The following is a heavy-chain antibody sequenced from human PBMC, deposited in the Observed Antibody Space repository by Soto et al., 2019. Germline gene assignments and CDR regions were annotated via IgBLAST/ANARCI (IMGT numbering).Heavy chain of an antibody. Sequence: QVQLVQSGGAVREPGASVKVSCKASGYTFTSYAITWVRQAPGQGLEWMGWISGYNGNTKYAQKFQGRVIMTTDTSTSTAYMELRSLRSEDTAVYYCAAGVEVQAYWSLDYWGQGTLVIVSS. CDR2: ISGYNGNT. CDR1: GYTFTSYA. V-gene: IGHV1-18*01. J-gene: IGHJ4*02. D-gene: IGHD2-21*01. CDR3: AAGVEVQAYWSLDY.